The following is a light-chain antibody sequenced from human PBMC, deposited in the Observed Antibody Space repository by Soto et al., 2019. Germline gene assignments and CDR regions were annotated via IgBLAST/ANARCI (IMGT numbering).Light chain of an antibody. V-gene: IGKV3-20*01. Sequence: EIVLTQSPGTLSLSPGESATLSCRASESVSNTFLAWYQQKPGHPPRLLIYGTSIRATGIPHRFSGSGFGTDYTLTISRLEPEDFAVYYCQHYGTSAIYTFGQGTKVDIK. J-gene: IGKJ2*01. CDR1: ESVSNTF. CDR2: GTS. CDR3: QHYGTSAIYT.